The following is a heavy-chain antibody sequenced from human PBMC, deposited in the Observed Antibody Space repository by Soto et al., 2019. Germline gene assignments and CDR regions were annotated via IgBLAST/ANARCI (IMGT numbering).Heavy chain of an antibody. Sequence: EVQLVESGGGLVQPGGSLRLSCAASGFTFSNYEWNWVRQAPGKGLEWISYISTSGDAMYYADSVKGRFAVSRDNTMNSLYLLMNSLRAEDTAAYYCARESIGCGGDCLDYWGQGTLVTVSS. V-gene: IGHV3-48*03. J-gene: IGHJ4*02. CDR1: GFTFSNYE. CDR3: ARESIGCGGDCLDY. CDR2: ISTSGDAM. D-gene: IGHD2-21*01.